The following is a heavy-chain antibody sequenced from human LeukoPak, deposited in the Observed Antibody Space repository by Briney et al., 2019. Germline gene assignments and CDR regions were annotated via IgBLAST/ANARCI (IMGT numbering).Heavy chain of an antibody. CDR1: GGSFSGYY. J-gene: IGHJ4*02. V-gene: IGHV4-34*01. CDR2: INHSGST. D-gene: IGHD6-13*01. Sequence: SETLSLTCAVYGGSFSGYYWSWIRQPPGKGLEWIGEINHSGSTNYNPSLKSRVTISVDTSKNQFSLKLSSVTAADTAVYYCARQNWGSSWNYWGQGTLVTVSS. CDR3: ARQNWGSSWNY.